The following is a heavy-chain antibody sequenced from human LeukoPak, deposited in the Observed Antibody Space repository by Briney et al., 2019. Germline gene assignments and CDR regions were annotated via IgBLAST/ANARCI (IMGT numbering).Heavy chain of an antibody. V-gene: IGHV3-7*03. Sequence: GGSLRLSCAASGFIFSQYSMSWVRQAPGKGLEWVANIKDDGSEKYYVDSVKGRFTISRDDAKNSLYLQMNSLRAEDTAVYYCARARDSSWDYWGQGTLVTVSS. CDR2: IKDDGSEK. CDR3: ARARDSSWDY. J-gene: IGHJ4*02. D-gene: IGHD6-13*01. CDR1: GFIFSQYS.